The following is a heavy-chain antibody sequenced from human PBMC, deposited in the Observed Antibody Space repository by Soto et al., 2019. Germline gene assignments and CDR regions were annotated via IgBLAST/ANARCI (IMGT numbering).Heavy chain of an antibody. CDR3: AKDVGATYFDY. D-gene: IGHD1-26*01. CDR1: GFTFSSYG. V-gene: IGHV3-30*18. Sequence: PGGSLRLSCAASGFTFSSYGMHWVRQAPGTGLEWVALISYDGSYEYYADSVKGRFTISRDNSKNTLYLQMNSLRVEDTAVYYCAKDVGATYFDYWGQGTLVTVSS. J-gene: IGHJ4*02. CDR2: ISYDGSYE.